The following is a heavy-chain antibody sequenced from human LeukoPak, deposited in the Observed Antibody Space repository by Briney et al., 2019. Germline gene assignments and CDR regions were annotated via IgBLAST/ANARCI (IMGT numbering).Heavy chain of an antibody. V-gene: IGHV4-4*02. CDR1: GDSITAPKW. J-gene: IGHJ4*02. D-gene: IGHD2-8*01. Sequence: SETLSLTCTVSGDSITAPKWRSWVRQAPGEGLEWIGEIYHDRTTSFNPSLKSRLTRSVDKSANQFFLNLNSVSATDTAVYYCVGRGLYGGTWLFEYWGQGALVTVSS. CDR2: IYHDRTT. CDR3: VGRGLYGGTWLFEY.